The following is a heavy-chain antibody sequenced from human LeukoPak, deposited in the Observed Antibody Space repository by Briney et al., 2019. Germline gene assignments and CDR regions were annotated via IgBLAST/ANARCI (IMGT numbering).Heavy chain of an antibody. V-gene: IGHV4-34*01. Sequence: SETLSLTCAVYGGSFSGYYWSWIRQPPGKGLERIGEINHSGSTNYNPSLKSRVTISVDTSKNQFSLNLSSVTAADTAVYFCARDLYSSGWFDPWGQGTLVTVSS. CDR3: ARDLYSSGWFDP. CDR1: GGSFSGYY. D-gene: IGHD6-19*01. CDR2: INHSGST. J-gene: IGHJ5*02.